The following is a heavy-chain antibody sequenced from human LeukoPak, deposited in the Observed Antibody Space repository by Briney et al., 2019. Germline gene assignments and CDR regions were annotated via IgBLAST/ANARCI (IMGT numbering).Heavy chain of an antibody. CDR2: INPNSCDT. CDR3: ARLLRYFDWFEHRGGYYYMDV. CDR1: GYTFTRYY. D-gene: IGHD3-9*01. J-gene: IGHJ6*03. Sequence: GASVKVSCKASGYTFTRYYMHWVRQAPGQGLEGMGWINPNSCDTNYAQKFQGRVTMTRYTSISTAYMEQSRLRSDYTAVYYCARLLRYFDWFEHRGGYYYMDVWGKGTTVTISS. V-gene: IGHV1-2*02.